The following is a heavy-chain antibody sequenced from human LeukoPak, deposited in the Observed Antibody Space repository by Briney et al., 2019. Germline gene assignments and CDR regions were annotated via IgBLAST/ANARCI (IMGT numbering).Heavy chain of an antibody. CDR2: IYPSRST. Sequence: SETLSLTCTVSGDSISNYYWSWIRQPAGKRLEWIGRIYPSRSTNYHPSLKSRFTMSADTSKNQLSLKVTSLTAADTAVYYCARLRLRWYLDYWGQGTLVTVSS. D-gene: IGHD1-14*01. CDR1: GDSISNYY. CDR3: ARLRLRWYLDY. V-gene: IGHV4-4*07. J-gene: IGHJ4*02.